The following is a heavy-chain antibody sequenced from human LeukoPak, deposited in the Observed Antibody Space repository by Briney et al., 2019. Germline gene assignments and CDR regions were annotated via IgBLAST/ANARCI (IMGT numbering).Heavy chain of an antibody. J-gene: IGHJ4*02. CDR1: GFTFDDFA. Sequence: PGGSLRLSCATSGFTFDDFAMHWVRQAPGKGLEWVSGISWNSGDITYADSVKGRFTISRDNTKHSLYLQMNGLRAEDTALYYCTREYTTSPTYFDYWGQGTLVTVSS. V-gene: IGHV3-9*01. CDR3: TREYTTSPTYFDY. D-gene: IGHD6-6*01. CDR2: ISWNSGDI.